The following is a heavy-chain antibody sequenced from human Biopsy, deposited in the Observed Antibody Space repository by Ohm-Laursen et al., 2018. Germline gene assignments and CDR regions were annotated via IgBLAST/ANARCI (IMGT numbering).Heavy chain of an antibody. CDR3: ARAFCTSTTCYGLLDN. CDR2: ISPYNDKT. Sequence: SVKVSCKASGYTFTSYDISWARQAPGQGLEWMGWISPYNDKTSYPPKLQDRVTMTADTSTNTAHMELRSLRSDDTAVYYCARAFCTSTTCYGLLDNWGQGTVVTVSS. CDR1: GYTFTSYD. V-gene: IGHV1-18*01. J-gene: IGHJ4*02. D-gene: IGHD2/OR15-2a*01.